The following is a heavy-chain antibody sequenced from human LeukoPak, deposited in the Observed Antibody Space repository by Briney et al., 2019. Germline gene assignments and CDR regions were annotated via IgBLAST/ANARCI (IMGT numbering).Heavy chain of an antibody. CDR2: IYYSGST. D-gene: IGHD3-3*01. Sequence: PSETLSLTCTVSGYSISSSSYYWGWIRQPPGKGLEWIGSIYYSGSTYYNPSLKSRVTISVDTSKNQFSLKLSSVTAADTAVYYCARDSYDFWSDDSNWFDPWGQGTLVTVSS. CDR3: ARDSYDFWSDDSNWFDP. J-gene: IGHJ5*02. V-gene: IGHV4-39*07. CDR1: GYSISSSSYY.